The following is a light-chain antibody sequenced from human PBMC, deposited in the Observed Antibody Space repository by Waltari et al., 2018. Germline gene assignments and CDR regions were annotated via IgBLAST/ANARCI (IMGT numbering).Light chain of an antibody. V-gene: IGKV3-11*01. CDR2: DTS. J-gene: IGKJ1*01. CDR1: QSFGRS. Sequence: EIVLTQSPATVSLSPGERNTLSCRDSQSFGRSLTWYQQRRGRAPRLLIYDTSNMATDIPARFSGSGSGTDFTLTISSLEPEDFGVYYCQQGNNCPLTFGQGTKVEI. CDR3: QQGNNCPLT.